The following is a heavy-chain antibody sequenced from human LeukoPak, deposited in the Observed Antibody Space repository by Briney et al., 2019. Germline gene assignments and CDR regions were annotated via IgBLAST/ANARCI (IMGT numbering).Heavy chain of an antibody. CDR2: INHSGST. CDR3: ARANIVVVPAAPRGYYYYGMDV. Sequence: SSETLSLTCAVYGGSFSGYYWSWIRQPPGKGLEWIGEINHSGSTNYNPSLKSRVTISVDTSKNQFSLKLSSVTAADTAVYYCARANIVVVPAAPRGYYYYGMDVWGQGTTVTVSS. V-gene: IGHV4-34*01. J-gene: IGHJ6*02. D-gene: IGHD2-2*01. CDR1: GGSFSGYY.